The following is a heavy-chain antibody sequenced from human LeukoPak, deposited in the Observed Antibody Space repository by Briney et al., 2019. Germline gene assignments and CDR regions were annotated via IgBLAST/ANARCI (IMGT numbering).Heavy chain of an antibody. V-gene: IGHV3-53*01. J-gene: IGHJ4*02. CDR2: IYNGGST. Sequence: GGSLSLSCAASGFTVSSNYMSWVRQAPGKGLEWVSVIYNGGSTYYAGSVKGRFTISRDNSKNTLYLQMNSLRAEDTAVYYCTIAQAVADYYDYWAREPWSPSPQ. CDR3: TIAQAVADYYDY. CDR1: GFTVSSNY.